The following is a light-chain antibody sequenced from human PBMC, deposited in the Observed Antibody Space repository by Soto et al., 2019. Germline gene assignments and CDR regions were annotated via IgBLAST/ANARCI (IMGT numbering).Light chain of an antibody. J-gene: IGLJ3*02. CDR2: EAT. CDR3: CSYADESTWV. V-gene: IGLV2-23*01. CDR1: TSDVGSYIF. Sequence: QSALTQPASVSGSPGQSITISCTGSTSDVGSYIFVSWYQQHPGKAPKLMIYEATKRPSGVSNRFSGSQSGNTASLTLSGLQAEDEGDYHCCSYADESTWVFGGGPKVT.